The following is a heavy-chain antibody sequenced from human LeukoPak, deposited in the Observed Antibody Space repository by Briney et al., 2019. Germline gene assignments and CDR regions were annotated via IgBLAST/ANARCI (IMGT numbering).Heavy chain of an antibody. CDR1: GGSIRNYY. V-gene: IGHV4-39*01. J-gene: IGHJ4*02. Sequence: SETLSLTCIVSGGSIRNYYWGWIRRPPGKGLEWVGSIYYSGNTYYNPSLKSRVTISVDTSKNQFSLILTSVTAADTAVYYCARQTGAGLFILPGGQGTLVTVSS. CDR3: ARQTGAGLFILP. D-gene: IGHD3-3*01. CDR2: IYYSGNT.